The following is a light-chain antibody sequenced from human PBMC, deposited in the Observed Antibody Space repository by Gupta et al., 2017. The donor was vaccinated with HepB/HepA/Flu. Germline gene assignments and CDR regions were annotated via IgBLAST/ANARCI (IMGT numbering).Light chain of an antibody. CDR1: QSVLYTSNNKNY. CDR3: HQYYSPSHT. V-gene: IGKV4-1*01. J-gene: IGKJ2*01. Sequence: DIVMTQSPDSLVVSLGERATINCKSSQSVLYTSNNKNYLAWYQQKPGQPPKLLIYWASTRESGVPDRFSGSGSGTDFTLTISSLQAEDVAVYYCHQYYSPSHTFAQGTKLEIK. CDR2: WAS.